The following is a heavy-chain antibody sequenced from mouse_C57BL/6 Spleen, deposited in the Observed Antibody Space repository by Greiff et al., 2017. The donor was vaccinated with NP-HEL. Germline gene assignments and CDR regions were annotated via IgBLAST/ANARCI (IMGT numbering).Heavy chain of an antibody. CDR2: IDPSDSYT. CDR3: ARDGSSPHWYFDV. CDR1: GYTFTSYW. V-gene: IGHV1-69*01. J-gene: IGHJ1*03. D-gene: IGHD1-1*01. Sequence: VQLQQPGAELVMPGASVKLSCKASGYTFTSYWMHWVKQRPGQGLEWIGEIDPSDSYTNYNQKFKGKSTLTVDKSSSTAYMQLSSLTSEDSAVYYCARDGSSPHWYFDVWGTGTTVTVSS.